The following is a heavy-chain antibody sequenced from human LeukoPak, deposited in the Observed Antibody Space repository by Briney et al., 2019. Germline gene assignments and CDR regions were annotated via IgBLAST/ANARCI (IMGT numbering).Heavy chain of an antibody. CDR2: ISGSGGST. D-gene: IGHD7-27*01. CDR3: ARGLETGDCIDY. Sequence: PGGSLRLSCTASGFTFSSYAMNWVRQAPGEGLEWVSTISGSGGSTYYADSVKGRFTISRDNSKNTLYLQMNSLRAEDTAVYYCARGLETGDCIDYWGQGTLVTVSS. V-gene: IGHV3-23*01. CDR1: GFTFSSYA. J-gene: IGHJ4*02.